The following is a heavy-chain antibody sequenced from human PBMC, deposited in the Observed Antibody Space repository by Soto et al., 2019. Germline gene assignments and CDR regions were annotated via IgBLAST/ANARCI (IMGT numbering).Heavy chain of an antibody. CDR3: ARARWGTSDF. D-gene: IGHD3-16*01. CDR1: GGSISSGDYY. CDR2: IYYSGST. Sequence: QVQLQESGPGLVKPSQTLSLTCTVSGGSISSGDYYWSWIRQPPGKGLEWIGYIYYSGSTYYNPSLKSPVTISLDTFKNQFSLKLSPLTAADTPVYYCARARWGTSDFSGQGTLVTVSS. J-gene: IGHJ4*02. V-gene: IGHV4-30-4*01.